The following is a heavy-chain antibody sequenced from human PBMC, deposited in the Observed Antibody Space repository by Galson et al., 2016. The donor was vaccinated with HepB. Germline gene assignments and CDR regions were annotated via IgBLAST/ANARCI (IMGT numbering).Heavy chain of an antibody. Sequence: SLRLSCAASGFTVRTNYMNWVRQAPGTGLEWVSVIYSGGSTYFAESVKGRFTISRDNSKNTLYLQMSSLRAEDTATYYCLRGGYNSGRNPFYYYYRDLWGQGMLITVAS. D-gene: IGHD5-12*01. CDR3: LRGGYNSGRNPFYYYYRDL. CDR2: IYSGGST. CDR1: GFTVRTNY. V-gene: IGHV3-53*01. J-gene: IGHJ5*02.